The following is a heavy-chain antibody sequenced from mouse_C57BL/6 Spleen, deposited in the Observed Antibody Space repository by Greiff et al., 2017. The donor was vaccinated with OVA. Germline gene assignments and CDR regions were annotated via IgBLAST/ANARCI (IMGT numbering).Heavy chain of an antibody. Sequence: VQLQQSGPELVKPGASVKMSCKASGYTFTDYNMHWVKQSHGKSLEWIGYINPNNGGTSYNQKFKGKATLTVNKSSSTAYMELRSLTSEDSAVYYCARDYGSSHYFDYWGQGTTLTVFS. CDR1: GYTFTDYN. J-gene: IGHJ2*01. CDR2: INPNNGGT. D-gene: IGHD1-1*01. V-gene: IGHV1-22*01. CDR3: ARDYGSSHYFDY.